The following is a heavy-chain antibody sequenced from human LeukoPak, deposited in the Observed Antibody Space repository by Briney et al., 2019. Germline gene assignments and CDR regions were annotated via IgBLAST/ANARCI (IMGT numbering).Heavy chain of an antibody. CDR3: ARHRISDYDSGVSWCDP. CDR2: IYPGDSNT. J-gene: IGHJ5*02. CDR1: GYIFTTYW. Sequence: GESLKISCKGSGYIFTTYWIVWVRQMPGRGLEYMGFIYPGDSNTRYSPSFQGQVTISADKSISTAYLQWSSLKASDTAMYYCARHRISDYDSGVSWCDPWGQGTLVTVSS. D-gene: IGHD5-12*01. V-gene: IGHV5-51*01.